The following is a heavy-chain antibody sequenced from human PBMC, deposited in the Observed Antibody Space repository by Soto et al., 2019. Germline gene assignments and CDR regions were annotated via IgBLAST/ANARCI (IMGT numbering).Heavy chain of an antibody. Sequence: EVQLLESGGDLVLPGGSLRLSCAASGFTFTSYAMGWVRQAPGKGLEWISGISGTGGGTYYPNSVRGRFTISRDNSKNTLSLQMFNLRAEDTAVYYFAQDMSRGGDYYYFGMDVWGQGTMVTVSS. J-gene: IGHJ6*02. CDR3: AQDMSRGGDYYYFGMDV. D-gene: IGHD3-10*02. CDR2: ISGTGGGT. CDR1: GFTFTSYA. V-gene: IGHV3-23*01.